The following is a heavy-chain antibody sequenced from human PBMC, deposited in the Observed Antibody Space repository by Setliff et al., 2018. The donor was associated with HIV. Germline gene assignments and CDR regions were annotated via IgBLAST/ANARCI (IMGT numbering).Heavy chain of an antibody. Sequence: ETLRLSCAASGFTFSRYTMNWVRQAPGKGLEWVSYIGTTSSTIYYADSVKGRFTISRDNAKNSLYLQMNSLRAEDTAVYYCARDLPSGAFDIWGLGTMVTVSS. CDR3: ARDLPSGAFDI. J-gene: IGHJ3*02. CDR1: GFTFSRYT. D-gene: IGHD6-25*01. CDR2: IGTTSSTI. V-gene: IGHV3-48*04.